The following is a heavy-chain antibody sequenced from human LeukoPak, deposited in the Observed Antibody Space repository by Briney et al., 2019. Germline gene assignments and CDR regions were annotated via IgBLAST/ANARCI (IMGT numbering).Heavy chain of an antibody. CDR1: GGSFSGYY. V-gene: IGHV4-34*01. J-gene: IGHJ1*01. D-gene: IGHD6-25*01. Sequence: SETLSLTCAVYGGSFSGYYWSWLRQPQGKGMEGIGGINHSGGTNYNPYLKSRVTISVDPSKNQFSLKLSSVTAADTAVYYCARGQVRNSIGWYSHPWGQGALVTVSS. CDR3: ARGQVRNSIGWYSHP. CDR2: INHSGGT.